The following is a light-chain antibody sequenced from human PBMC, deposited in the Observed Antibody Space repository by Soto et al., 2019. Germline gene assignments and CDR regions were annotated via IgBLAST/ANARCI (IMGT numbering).Light chain of an antibody. CDR1: QSIRNY. CDR3: QQTDSTPQT. V-gene: IGKV1-39*01. J-gene: IGKJ1*01. Sequence: IQMTQSPSSLSASVGDRVTISCRASQSIRNYVSWYQQKPGTAPKLLIRAASTLQSGVTSRFSGSGSGTDFTLTISSLPIEDFATYFCQQTDSTPQTFGQGTNVEI. CDR2: AAS.